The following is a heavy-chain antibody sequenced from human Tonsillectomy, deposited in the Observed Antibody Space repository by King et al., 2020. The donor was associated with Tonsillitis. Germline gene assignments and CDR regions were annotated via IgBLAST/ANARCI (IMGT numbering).Heavy chain of an antibody. Sequence: QLVQSGAEVKKPGASVTVSCKASGYTFTTYYIHWVRQAPGQGLEWMGKINPSGGSTSYAQKFQGRVTMTRETATSTVYMELSSLRSEDTAVYYCTRGSYYYMDVWGKGTTVTVSS. D-gene: IGHD2-15*01. V-gene: IGHV1-46*03. CDR3: TRGSYYYMDV. J-gene: IGHJ6*03. CDR2: INPSGGST. CDR1: GYTFTTYY.